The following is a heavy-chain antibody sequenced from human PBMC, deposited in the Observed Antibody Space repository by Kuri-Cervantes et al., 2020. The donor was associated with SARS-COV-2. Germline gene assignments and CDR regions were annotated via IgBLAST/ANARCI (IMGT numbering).Heavy chain of an antibody. Sequence: GGSLRLSCAASGFTFSSYAMHWVRQAPGKGLEWVAVISYDGSNKYYTDSVQGRFTISRDNSKNTLYLQMDSLRAEDTAVYYCSSQWVYSDFDYWGQGVLVTVSS. V-gene: IGHV3-30-3*01. D-gene: IGHD6-13*01. CDR1: GFTFSSYA. CDR3: SSQWVYSDFDY. CDR2: ISYDGSNK. J-gene: IGHJ4*02.